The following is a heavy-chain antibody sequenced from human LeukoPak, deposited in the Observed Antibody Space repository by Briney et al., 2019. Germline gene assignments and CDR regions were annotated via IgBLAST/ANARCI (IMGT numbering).Heavy chain of an antibody. D-gene: IGHD2-15*01. Sequence: PSETLSLTCTVSGGSISSGDYYWRWIRQPPGKGLEWIGYIYYSGSTYYNPSLKSRVTISVDTSKNQFSLKLSSVTAADTAVYYCARADCSGGSCYGDSNWFDPWGQGTLVTVSS. CDR2: IYYSGST. CDR1: GGSISSGDYY. V-gene: IGHV4-30-4*01. CDR3: ARADCSGGSCYGDSNWFDP. J-gene: IGHJ5*02.